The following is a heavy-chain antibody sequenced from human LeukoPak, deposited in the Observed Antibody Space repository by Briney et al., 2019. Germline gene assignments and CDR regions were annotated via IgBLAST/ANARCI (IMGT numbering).Heavy chain of an antibody. CDR3: ATTDYDFWSGYKMGLGY. D-gene: IGHD3-3*01. J-gene: IGHJ4*02. Sequence: ASVKVSCKVSGYTLTELSMHWVRQAPGKGLEWMGGFDPEDGETIYAQKFQGRVTMTEDTSTDTAYMELSSLRSEDTAVYYCATTDYDFWSGYKMGLGYWGQGTLVTVSS. V-gene: IGHV1-24*01. CDR2: FDPEDGET. CDR1: GYTLTELS.